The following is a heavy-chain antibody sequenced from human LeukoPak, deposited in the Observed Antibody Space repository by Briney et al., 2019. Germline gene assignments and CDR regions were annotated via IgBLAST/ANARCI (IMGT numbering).Heavy chain of an antibody. V-gene: IGHV3-11*04. CDR1: GFTFSDYY. CDR2: ISSGGDST. D-gene: IGHD3-10*01. CDR3: ARELWPKSEFDY. Sequence: GGSLRLSCVASGFTFSDYYMGWIRQAPGEGLECASYISSGGDSTYYTDSVKGRFTISRDNSKNTLYLQMNSLRAEDTAVYYCARELWPKSEFDYWGQGTLVTVSS. J-gene: IGHJ4*02.